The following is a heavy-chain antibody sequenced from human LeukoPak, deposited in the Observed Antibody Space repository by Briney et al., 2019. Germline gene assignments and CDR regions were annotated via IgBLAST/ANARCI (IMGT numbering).Heavy chain of an antibody. J-gene: IGHJ5*02. D-gene: IGHD6-13*01. CDR1: GYTFTGYY. V-gene: IGHV1-2*04. CDR3: ARVGSSSWYNWCDP. Sequence: ASVKVSCKASGYTFTGYYMHWVRQAPGQGLEWMGWINPNSGGTNYAQKFKGWVTMTRDTSISTAYMELSRLRSDDTAVYYRARVGSSSWYNWCDPWGQGTLVTASS. CDR2: INPNSGGT.